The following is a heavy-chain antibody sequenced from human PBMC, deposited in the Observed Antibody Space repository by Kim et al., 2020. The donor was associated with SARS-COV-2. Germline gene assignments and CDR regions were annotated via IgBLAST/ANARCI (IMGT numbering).Heavy chain of an antibody. Sequence: GGSLRLSCAASGFTFDDYAMHWVRQAPGKGLEWVSGISWNSGSIGYADSVKGRFTISRDNAKNSLYLQMNSLRAEDTALYYCAKDTGARYYDILTGYWGDFDYWGQGTLVTVSS. CDR2: ISWNSGSI. J-gene: IGHJ4*02. V-gene: IGHV3-9*01. CDR1: GFTFDDYA. CDR3: AKDTGARYYDILTGYWGDFDY. D-gene: IGHD3-9*01.